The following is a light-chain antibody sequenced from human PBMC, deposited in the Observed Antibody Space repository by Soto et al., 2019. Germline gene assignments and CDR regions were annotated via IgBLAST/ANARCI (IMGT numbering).Light chain of an antibody. J-gene: IGKJ2*01. Sequence: DIQMTQSPSTLSASVGDRVTITCRASQSINDWLAWYQQKPGKAPKILISDASTLETGVPSRFSGSGSGTVFNLTISSLQPDDFATYYCQQYKSYSAFGQGTKLEIK. CDR3: QQYKSYSA. CDR1: QSINDW. V-gene: IGKV1-5*01. CDR2: DAS.